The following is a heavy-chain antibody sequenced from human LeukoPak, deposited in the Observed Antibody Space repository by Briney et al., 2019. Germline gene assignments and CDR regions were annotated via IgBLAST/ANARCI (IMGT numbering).Heavy chain of an antibody. V-gene: IGHV3-48*04. CDR2: ISSSSSTI. CDR1: GFTFSSYS. Sequence: GGSLRLSCAASGFTFSSYSMNWVRQAPGKGLEWVSYISSSSSTIYYADSVKGRFTISRDNAKNSLYLQMNSLRAEDTAVYYCARDRGSYRRDAFHIWGQGTMVTVSS. CDR3: ARDRGSYRRDAFHI. J-gene: IGHJ3*02. D-gene: IGHD1-26*01.